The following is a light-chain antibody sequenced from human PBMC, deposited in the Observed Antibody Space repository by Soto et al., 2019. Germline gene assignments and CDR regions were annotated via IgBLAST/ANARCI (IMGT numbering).Light chain of an antibody. CDR1: SSDIGYYDY. J-gene: IGLJ2*01. CDR3: SSYTSKSSLI. Sequence: QSALTQPPSASGSPGQSVTISCTGTSSDIGYYDYVSWYQQLPGKAPKLMIYGVDKRPSGVPHRFSGTRSGSTASLTVSGLQAEDEAVYYCSSYTSKSSLIFGGGTKVTVL. CDR2: GVD. V-gene: IGLV2-8*01.